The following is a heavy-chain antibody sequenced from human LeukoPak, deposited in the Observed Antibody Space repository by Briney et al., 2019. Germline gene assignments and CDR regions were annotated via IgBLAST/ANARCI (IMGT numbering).Heavy chain of an antibody. J-gene: IGHJ4*02. D-gene: IGHD3-10*01. CDR2: ISGSGGST. CDR3: AKWHMVRGVQFDY. V-gene: IGHV3-23*01. CDR1: GFTFSSYA. Sequence: GGSLRLSCATSGFTFSSYAMSWVRQAPGKGLEWVSAISGSGGSTYYADSVKGRFTISRDNSKNTLYLQMNSLRAEDTAVYYCAKWHMVRGVQFDYWGQGTLVTVSS.